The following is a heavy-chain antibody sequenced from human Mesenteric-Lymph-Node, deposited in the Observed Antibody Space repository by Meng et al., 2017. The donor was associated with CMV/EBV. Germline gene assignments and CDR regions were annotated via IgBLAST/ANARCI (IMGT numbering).Heavy chain of an antibody. CDR3: ARDLTVGTYYGMDV. J-gene: IGHJ6*02. V-gene: IGHV3-21*01. Sequence: GGSLRLSCAASGFTFSTYSMDWVRQTPEKGLEWVSSISGSGSYINYADSVKGRFTISRDSGKNSLYLQMNSLRAEDTAVYYCARDLTVGTYYGMDVWGQGTTVTVSS. CDR2: ISGSGSYI. CDR1: GFTFSTYS. D-gene: IGHD1-14*01.